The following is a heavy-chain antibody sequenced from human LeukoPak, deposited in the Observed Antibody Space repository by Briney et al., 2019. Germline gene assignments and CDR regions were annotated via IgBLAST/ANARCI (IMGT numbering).Heavy chain of an antibody. CDR2: ISSSSSYI. CDR3: AKELKGYFDY. J-gene: IGHJ4*02. V-gene: IGHV3-21*04. CDR1: GFTFSSYS. Sequence: GGSLRLSCAASGFTFSSYSMNWVRQAPGKGLEWVSSISSSSSYIYYADSVKGRFTISRDNAKNSLYLQMNSLRAEDTALYYCAKELKGYFDYWGQGTLVTVSS.